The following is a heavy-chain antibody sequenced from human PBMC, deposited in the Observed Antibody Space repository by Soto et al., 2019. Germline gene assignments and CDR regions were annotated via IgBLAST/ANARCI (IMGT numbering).Heavy chain of an antibody. V-gene: IGHV1-3*01. CDR3: AREFLGRFGVDRLDY. J-gene: IGHJ4*02. CDR2: INGGNGNT. Sequence: QVQLLQSGAEVKKPGASVKVSCQAAGYTFSTYAMHWVRQAPGQGLEWMGWINGGNGNTKYSQKSQGRLTVTRHTSAATAYMELSSLTSGDTAVYYCAREFLGRFGVDRLDYWGQGTLVTVSS. CDR1: GYTFSTYA. D-gene: IGHD3-3*01.